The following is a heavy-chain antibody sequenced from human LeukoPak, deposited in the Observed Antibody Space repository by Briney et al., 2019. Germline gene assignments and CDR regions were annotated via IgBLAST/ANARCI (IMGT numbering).Heavy chain of an antibody. CDR1: GFTFSSYG. J-gene: IGHJ4*02. CDR3: AKDMSSGWRTGVFDY. Sequence: GGSLRLSCAASGFTFSSYGMHWVRQAPGKGLEWVAVISYDGSNKYYADSVKGRFTISRDNSKNTLYLQMNSLRAKHTAMYFCAKDMSSGWRTGVFDYWGQGTLVTVSS. D-gene: IGHD6-19*01. CDR2: ISYDGSNK. V-gene: IGHV3-30*18.